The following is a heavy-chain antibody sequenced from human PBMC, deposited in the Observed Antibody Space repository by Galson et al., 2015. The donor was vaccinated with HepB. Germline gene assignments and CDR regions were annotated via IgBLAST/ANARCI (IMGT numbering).Heavy chain of an antibody. CDR3: ARARTGDGAAFLDY. D-gene: IGHD7-27*01. CDR1: GFTVSSNH. J-gene: IGHJ4*02. V-gene: IGHV3-53*01. Sequence: SLRLSCAASGFTVSSNHMSWVRQAPGKGLDWVSVIYSDGSTYYADSVKGRFTISRDNSKNTLYLQMNSLRAEDTAVYYCARARTGDGAAFLDYWGQGTLVTVSS. CDR2: IYSDGST.